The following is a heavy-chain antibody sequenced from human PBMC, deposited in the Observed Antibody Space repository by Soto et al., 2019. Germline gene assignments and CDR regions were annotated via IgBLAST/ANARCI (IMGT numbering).Heavy chain of an antibody. CDR1: GYTFTGYY. CDR3: AMASLVGFACSGGSCYFDAFDI. V-gene: IGHV1-2*04. Sequence: ASVKVSCKASGYTFTGYYMHWVRQAPGQGLEWMGWINPNSGGTNYAQKFQGWVTMTRDTSINAAYMELSRLRSDDTAVYYCAMASLVGFACSGGSCYFDAFDIWGQGTMVTVSS. CDR2: INPNSGGT. D-gene: IGHD2-15*01. J-gene: IGHJ3*02.